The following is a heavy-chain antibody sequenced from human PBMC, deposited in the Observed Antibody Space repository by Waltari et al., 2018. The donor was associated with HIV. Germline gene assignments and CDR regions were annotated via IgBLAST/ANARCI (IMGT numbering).Heavy chain of an antibody. V-gene: IGHV5-51*04. Sequence: ELQLVPSGPGVKQPGESLKTYCQGSGYRFTNYWNGRVRPMSGKGLELLGIIYPGDSDTKYSPTFQGQVTIAADEPITTAYLQSSSPKASDTVMYARARGVGTISLKVLFDYWPQGILFTVS. CDR1: GYRFTNYW. CDR3: ARGVGTISLKVLFDY. D-gene: IGHD2-15*01. J-gene: IGHJ4*02. CDR2: IYPGDSDT.